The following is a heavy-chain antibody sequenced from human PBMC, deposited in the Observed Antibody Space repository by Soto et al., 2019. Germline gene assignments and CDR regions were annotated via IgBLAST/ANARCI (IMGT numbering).Heavy chain of an antibody. Sequence: ASVKVSCKASGYTFTSYYMHWVRQAPGQGLEWMGIINPSGGSTSYAQKFQGRVTMTRDTSTSTVYMELSSLRSEDTAVYYCARELGYCSSTSCSGIDYWGQGTPVTVSS. D-gene: IGHD2-2*01. CDR3: ARELGYCSSTSCSGIDY. CDR2: INPSGGST. V-gene: IGHV1-46*01. CDR1: GYTFTSYY. J-gene: IGHJ4*02.